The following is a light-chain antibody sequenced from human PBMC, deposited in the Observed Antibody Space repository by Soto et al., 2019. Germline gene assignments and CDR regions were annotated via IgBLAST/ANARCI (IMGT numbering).Light chain of an antibody. Sequence: QSVLTQPASVSGSPGQSITISCTGTSSDVGGYNYVSWYQQHPGNAPKLMIYEVRKRTSVVHYRFSGSKSGNTASLTASGLQEEDDTYYYCYSYRGSHNWVFGGGTKLTVL. CDR3: YSYRGSHNWV. J-gene: IGLJ3*02. CDR1: SSDVGGYNY. V-gene: IGLV2-8*01. CDR2: EVR.